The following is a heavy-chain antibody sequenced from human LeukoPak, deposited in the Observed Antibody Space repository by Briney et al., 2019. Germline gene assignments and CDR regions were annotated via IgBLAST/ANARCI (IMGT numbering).Heavy chain of an antibody. CDR3: ARVSTEGDELMGPLDY. V-gene: IGHV4-30-4*01. CDR1: GGSISSGEYY. J-gene: IGHJ4*02. D-gene: IGHD5-24*01. Sequence: PSETLSLTCTVSGGSISSGEYYWSWLRQPPGKGLEWIGYIYYSGSTYYNPSLESRVTISIDTSKNQFSLKVSSVTAADTAVYYCARVSTEGDELMGPLDYWGQGTLVTVST. CDR2: IYYSGST.